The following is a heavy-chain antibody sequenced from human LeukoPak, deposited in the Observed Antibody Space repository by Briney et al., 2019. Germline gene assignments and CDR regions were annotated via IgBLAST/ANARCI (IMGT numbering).Heavy chain of an antibody. Sequence: SETLSLTCTVSGGSISSSSYYWGWIRQPPGKGLEWIGSIYYSGSTYYNPSLKSRVTISVDTSKNQFSLKLSSVTAADTAVYYCARPGWDTAMVGGYYFDYWGQGTLVTVSS. CDR1: GGSISSSSYY. J-gene: IGHJ4*02. D-gene: IGHD5-18*01. V-gene: IGHV4-39*01. CDR3: ARPGWDTAMVGGYYFDY. CDR2: IYYSGST.